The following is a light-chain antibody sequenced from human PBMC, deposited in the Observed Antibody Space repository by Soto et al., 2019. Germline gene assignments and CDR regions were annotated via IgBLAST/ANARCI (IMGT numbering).Light chain of an antibody. V-gene: IGKV3-15*01. CDR2: GAS. CDR3: QQYNNWPT. CDR1: QSVSSN. Sequence: EILMTQSPATLSVSPGERATLSCRASQSVSSNLAWYKQKPGQAPRLLIYGASTRATGIPARLSGSGSGTEFTLTISSLQSEDFAVYYCQQYNNWPTFGHGTRLEIK. J-gene: IGKJ5*01.